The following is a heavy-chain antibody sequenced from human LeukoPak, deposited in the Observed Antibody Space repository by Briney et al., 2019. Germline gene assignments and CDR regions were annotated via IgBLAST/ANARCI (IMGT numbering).Heavy chain of an antibody. CDR1: GGSISSGDYY. CDR3: ARVWLAHFDY. Sequence: SETLSLTCTVSGGSISSGDYYWRWIRQPPGEGLEWIGYIYYSGSTYYNPSLKSRVTISVDTSKNQFSLKLSSVTAADTAVYYCARVWLAHFDYWGQGTLVTVSS. CDR2: IYYSGST. D-gene: IGHD5-12*01. J-gene: IGHJ4*02. V-gene: IGHV4-30-4*01.